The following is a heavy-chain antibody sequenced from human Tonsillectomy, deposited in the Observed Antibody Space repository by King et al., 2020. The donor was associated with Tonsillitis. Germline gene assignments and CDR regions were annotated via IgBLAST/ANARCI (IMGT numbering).Heavy chain of an antibody. CDR3: ARVWGCSSTSCYLDV. D-gene: IGHD2-2*01. Sequence: VQLVESGGGLVQPGGSLRLSCAASGFTFSDHHMDWVRQAPGKGLEWVGRTRTKANSYTTKYAASVKGRFTISRDDSKNSLFLQINSLKTEDTAVYYCARVWGCSSTSCYLDVWGKGTTVTVSS. CDR2: TRTKANSYTT. J-gene: IGHJ6*03. V-gene: IGHV3-72*01. CDR1: GFTFSDHH.